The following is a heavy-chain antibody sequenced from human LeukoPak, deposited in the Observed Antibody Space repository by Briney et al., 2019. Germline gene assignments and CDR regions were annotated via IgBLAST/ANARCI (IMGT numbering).Heavy chain of an antibody. CDR3: VKDGSVYTYGGAFDI. J-gene: IGHJ3*02. Sequence: GGSLRLSCLASGFSFSTYAMHWVRQAPGKGLEYVSAISTNGGSTYYADSVKGRFTISRDNSKNTLYLQMSSLRAEDTAVYYCVKDGSVYTYGGAFDIWGQGTMVTVSS. D-gene: IGHD5-18*01. CDR1: GFSFSTYA. CDR2: ISTNGGST. V-gene: IGHV3-64D*06.